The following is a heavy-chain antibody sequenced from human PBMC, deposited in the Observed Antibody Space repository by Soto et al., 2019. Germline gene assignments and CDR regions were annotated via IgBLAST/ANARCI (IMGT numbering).Heavy chain of an antibody. J-gene: IGHJ6*02. D-gene: IGHD4-17*01. CDR3: ARGGPTVVTPDYYGMDV. CDR1: GGSFSGYY. CDR2: INHSGST. Sequence: QVQLQQWGAGLLKPSETLSLTCAIYGGSFSGYYWNWIRQPPGKGLEWIGEINHSGSTNYNASLKSRVTISVGTSKNQFSLKLSSVIAADTAVYYCARGGPTVVTPDYYGMDVWGQGTTVTVSS. V-gene: IGHV4-34*01.